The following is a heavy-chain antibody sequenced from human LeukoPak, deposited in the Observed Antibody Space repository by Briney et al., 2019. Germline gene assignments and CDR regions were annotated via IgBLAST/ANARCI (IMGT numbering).Heavy chain of an antibody. CDR3: ARRYSYGSGTYYFDY. Sequence: GESLQISCEGSGSSFSNYWIGWVRQLPGKGLEWMGIIYPGDSDTRYSPSFQGQVTISADKSISTAYLQWSSLKASDTAMYYCARRYSYGSGTYYFDYWGQGTLVTVSS. V-gene: IGHV5-51*01. D-gene: IGHD3-10*01. J-gene: IGHJ4*02. CDR1: GSSFSNYW. CDR2: IYPGDSDT.